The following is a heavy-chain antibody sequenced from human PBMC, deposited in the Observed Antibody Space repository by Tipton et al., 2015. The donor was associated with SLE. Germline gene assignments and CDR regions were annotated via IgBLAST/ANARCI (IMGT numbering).Heavy chain of an antibody. CDR3: ARAKVGIRGVTAFEDY. D-gene: IGHD3-10*01. J-gene: IGHJ4*02. Sequence: TLSLTCAVYGGSFSGYYWSWIRQPPGKGLEWIGCIYYSGSTNYNPSLKSRVTISVDTSKNQFSLKVNSVTAADTAVYYCARAKVGIRGVTAFEDYWGQGTLVSVSS. V-gene: IGHV4-34*11. CDR2: IYYSGST. CDR1: GGSFSGYY.